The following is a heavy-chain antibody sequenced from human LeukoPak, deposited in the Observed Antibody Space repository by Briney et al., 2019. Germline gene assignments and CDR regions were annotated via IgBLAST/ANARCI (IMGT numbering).Heavy chain of an antibody. Sequence: PGRSLRLSCAASGFTFCSYGMHWVRQAPGKGLEWVAVISYDGSNKYYADSVKGRFTISRDSSKNTLYLQMNSLRAEDTAVYYCATDLGYLPLDIWGQGTMVTVSS. CDR3: ATDLGYLPLDI. CDR2: ISYDGSNK. CDR1: GFTFCSYG. V-gene: IGHV3-30*03. D-gene: IGHD1-1*01. J-gene: IGHJ3*02.